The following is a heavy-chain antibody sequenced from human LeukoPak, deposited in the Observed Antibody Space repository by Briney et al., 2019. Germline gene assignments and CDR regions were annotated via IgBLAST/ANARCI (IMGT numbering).Heavy chain of an antibody. CDR1: GGSISSYC. D-gene: IGHD3-22*01. Sequence: SETLSLTCTVSGGSISSYCWSWIRQPAGKGLEWIGRIYTSGSTNYNPSLKSRVTMSVDTSKNQFSLKLSSVTAADTAVYYCARDLAYYYDSSGYYSLFDYWGQGTLVTVSS. CDR2: IYTSGST. J-gene: IGHJ4*02. V-gene: IGHV4-4*07. CDR3: ARDLAYYYDSSGYYSLFDY.